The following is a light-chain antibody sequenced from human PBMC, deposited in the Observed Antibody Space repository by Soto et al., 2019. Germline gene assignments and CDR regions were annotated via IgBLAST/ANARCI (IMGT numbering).Light chain of an antibody. CDR1: SSDVGGYNY. J-gene: IGLJ3*02. CDR2: EVS. Sequence: QSALTQPASVSGSPGQSIIISCTGTSSDVGGYNYVSWYQQHPGKAPKLMIYEVSNRPSGVSNRFSGSKSGNTASLTISGLQAEDEADYYCSSYTSSSTLAVFGARTKLTVL. CDR3: SSYTSSSTLAV. V-gene: IGLV2-14*01.